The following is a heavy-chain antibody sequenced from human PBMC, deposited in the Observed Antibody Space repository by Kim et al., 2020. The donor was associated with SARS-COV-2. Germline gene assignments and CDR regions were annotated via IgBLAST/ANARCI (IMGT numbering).Heavy chain of an antibody. V-gene: IGHV1-24*01. J-gene: IGHJ4*02. CDR1: GYTLTELS. D-gene: IGHD3-9*01. CDR2: FDPEDGET. Sequence: ASVKVSCKVSGYTLTELSMHWVRQAPGKGLEWMGGFDPEDGETIYAQKFQGRVTMTEDTSTDTAYMELSSLRSEDTVVYYCATGELRYFDWLFDFDYWGQGTLVTVSS. CDR3: ATGELRYFDWLFDFDY.